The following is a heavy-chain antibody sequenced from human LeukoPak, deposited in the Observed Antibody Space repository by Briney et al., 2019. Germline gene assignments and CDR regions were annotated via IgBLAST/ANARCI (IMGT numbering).Heavy chain of an antibody. J-gene: IGHJ4*02. V-gene: IGHV3-53*01. Sequence: GGSLRLSCAASGFTVSSTYMSWVRQAPGRGLEWVSVIFTGGSTYYEDSVKGRFTISRDNSKNTLCLQMNRLRAEDTAVYYCARGNYGGSLDFWGQGTLVTVSS. CDR1: GFTVSSTY. CDR3: ARGNYGGSLDF. CDR2: IFTGGST. D-gene: IGHD4-23*01.